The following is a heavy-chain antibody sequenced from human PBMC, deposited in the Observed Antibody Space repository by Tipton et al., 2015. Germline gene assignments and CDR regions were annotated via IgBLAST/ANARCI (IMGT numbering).Heavy chain of an antibody. CDR3: ARESAAGTWYGMDV. D-gene: IGHD6-13*01. CDR2: IYTSGST. J-gene: IGHJ6*02. V-gene: IGHV4-4*07. Sequence: LRLSCTVSGGSISSYYWSWIRQPAGKGLEWIGRIYTSGSTNYNPSLKSRVTMSVDTSKNQFSLKLSSVTAADTAFYYCARESAAGTWYGMDVWGQGTTVTVSS. CDR1: GGSISSYY.